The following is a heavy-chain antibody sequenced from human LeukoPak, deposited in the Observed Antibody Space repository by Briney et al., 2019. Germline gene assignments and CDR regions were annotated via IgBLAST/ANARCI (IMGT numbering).Heavy chain of an antibody. CDR3: ARGNRAGVPAVPRGYGMDV. D-gene: IGHD2-2*01. V-gene: IGHV3-NL1*01. J-gene: IGHJ6*02. CDR1: GFTFSSYG. Sequence: PGGSLRLSCAASGFTFSSYGMHWVRQAPGKGLEWVAVIYSGGSAYYADSVKGRFTISRDNSKNTLYLQMNSLRAEDTAVYYCARGNRAGVPAVPRGYGMDVWGQGTTVTVSS. CDR2: IYSGGSA.